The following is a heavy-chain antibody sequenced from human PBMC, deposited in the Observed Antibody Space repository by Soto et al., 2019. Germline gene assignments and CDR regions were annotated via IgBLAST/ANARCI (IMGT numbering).Heavy chain of an antibody. D-gene: IGHD2-15*01. CDR1: GFTFSSYA. V-gene: IGHV3-23*01. Sequence: PGGSLRLSCAASGFTFSSYAMSWVRQAPGKGLEWVSAISGSGGSTYYADSVKGRFTISRDNSKNTLYLQMNSLRAEDTAVYYCAIDLWPEVVVVAATVPQFQHWGQGTQVTVSS. CDR3: AIDLWPEVVVVAATVPQFQH. CDR2: ISGSGGST. J-gene: IGHJ1*01.